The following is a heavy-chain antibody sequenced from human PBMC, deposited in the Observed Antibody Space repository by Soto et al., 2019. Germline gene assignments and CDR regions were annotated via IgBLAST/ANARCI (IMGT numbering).Heavy chain of an antibody. D-gene: IGHD2-8*02. V-gene: IGHV1-2*02. Sequence: HEHLVQSGAEVKRPGASLKVSCKASGYSFTGYYIHWVRQAPGQGLEWMGWINPDSGATNYAQNFQGRVTLPSDTSISTASTDLTRLTSDDTAVYYCGRGVCGTGGYPFPYFDYWGQGTLVIVSS. CDR1: GYSFTGYY. CDR3: GRGVCGTGGYPFPYFDY. J-gene: IGHJ4*02. CDR2: INPDSGAT.